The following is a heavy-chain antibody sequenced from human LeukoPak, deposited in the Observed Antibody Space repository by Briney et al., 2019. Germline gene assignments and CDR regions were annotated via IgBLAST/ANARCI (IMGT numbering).Heavy chain of an antibody. J-gene: IGHJ4*02. Sequence: GGSLRLSCAASGFTFNNYAMSWVRQAPGKGLEWVSAISGSGGSTYYADSVKGRFTISRDNSENTLFLQMNSLRAEDTAVYYCAEIGGNLIYWGQGALVTVSS. CDR1: GFTFNNYA. CDR2: ISGSGGST. CDR3: AEIGGNLIY. V-gene: IGHV3-23*01. D-gene: IGHD4-23*01.